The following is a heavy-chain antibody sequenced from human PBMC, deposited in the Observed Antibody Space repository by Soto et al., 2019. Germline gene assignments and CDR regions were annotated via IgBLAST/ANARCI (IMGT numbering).Heavy chain of an antibody. CDR2: INHSGST. Sequence: KTSETLSLTCAVYGGSFSGYYWSWIRQPPGKGLEWIGEINHSGSTNYNPSLKSRVTISVDTSKNQFSLKLSSVTAADTAVYYCARNNWNDGRSDYYYGMDVWGQGTTVTVSS. J-gene: IGHJ6*02. CDR1: GGSFSGYY. CDR3: ARNNWNDGRSDYYYGMDV. D-gene: IGHD1-1*01. V-gene: IGHV4-34*01.